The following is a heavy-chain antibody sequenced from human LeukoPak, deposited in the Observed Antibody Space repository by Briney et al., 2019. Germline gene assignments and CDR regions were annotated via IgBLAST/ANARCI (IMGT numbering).Heavy chain of an antibody. CDR1: GFTFSSYA. Sequence: GRSLRLSCAASGFTFSSYAMHWVRQAPGKGLEWVAVISYDGSNKYYADSVKGQFTTSRDNSKNTLYLQMNSLRAEDTAVYYCARASSSWYSDYWGQGTLVTVSS. CDR3: ARASSSWYSDY. V-gene: IGHV3-30*04. D-gene: IGHD6-13*01. CDR2: ISYDGSNK. J-gene: IGHJ4*02.